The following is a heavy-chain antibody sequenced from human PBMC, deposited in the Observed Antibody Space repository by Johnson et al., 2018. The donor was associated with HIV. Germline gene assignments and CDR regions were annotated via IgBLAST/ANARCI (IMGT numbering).Heavy chain of an antibody. Sequence: QVQLVESGGGLVQPGGSLRLSCAASGFTFSSYAMHWVRQAPGKGLEWVAVISYDGSNKYYADSVKGRFTISRDNSKNTLYLQMNSLRAEDTAVYYCAKDLGDFWSGYYFDIWGQGTMVTVSS. CDR3: AKDLGDFWSGYYFDI. V-gene: IGHV3-30*04. J-gene: IGHJ3*02. D-gene: IGHD3-3*01. CDR1: GFTFSSYA. CDR2: ISYDGSNK.